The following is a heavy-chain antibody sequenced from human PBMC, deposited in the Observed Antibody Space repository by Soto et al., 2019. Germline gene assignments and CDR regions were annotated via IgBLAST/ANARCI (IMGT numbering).Heavy chain of an antibody. CDR1: GFTFSSYG. CDR3: AKDNGDYLGLDRLPDY. V-gene: IGHV3-30*18. CDR2: ISYDGSNK. Sequence: GGSLRLSCAASGFTFSSYGMHWVRQAPGKGLEWVAVISYDGSNKYYADSVKGRFTISRDNSKSTLYLQMNSLRAEDTAVYYCAKDNGDYLGLDRLPDYWGQGTLVTVSS. D-gene: IGHD4-17*01. J-gene: IGHJ4*02.